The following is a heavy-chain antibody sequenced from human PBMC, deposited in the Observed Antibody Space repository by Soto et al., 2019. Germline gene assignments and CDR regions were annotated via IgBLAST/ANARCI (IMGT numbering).Heavy chain of an antibody. V-gene: IGHV5-51*01. CDR3: AAAIGVTESAYFHH. CDR1: GGTSINNW. CDR2: IYPSDSDT. D-gene: IGHD6-19*01. J-gene: IGHJ1*01. Sequence: GESLKISCKGSGGTSINNWIAWVRQIPGKGLEWMGIIYPSDSDTRYSPSFQGQVTISADKSISTAYLQWTSLKASDTATYYCAAAIGVTESAYFHHWGQGTRVTVSS.